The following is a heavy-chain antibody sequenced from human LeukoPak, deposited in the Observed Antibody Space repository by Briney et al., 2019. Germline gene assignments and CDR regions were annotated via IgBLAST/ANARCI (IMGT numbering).Heavy chain of an antibody. J-gene: IGHJ4*02. D-gene: IGHD3-9*01. V-gene: IGHV4-34*01. Sequence: SETLSLTCAVYGGSFSGYYWSWIRQPPGKGLEWIGEINHSGSINYNPSLKSRVTISVDTSKNQFSLKLSSVTAADTAVYYCARGVLRYFDWLSFFDYWGQGTLVTVSS. CDR2: INHSGSI. CDR1: GGSFSGYY. CDR3: ARGVLRYFDWLSFFDY.